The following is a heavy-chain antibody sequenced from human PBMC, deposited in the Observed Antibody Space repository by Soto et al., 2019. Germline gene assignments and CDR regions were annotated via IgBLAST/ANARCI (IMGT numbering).Heavy chain of an antibody. CDR3: ARAMQIVVIIIGFDY. J-gene: IGHJ4*02. CDR2: IWHDGSNT. Sequence: GGSLRLSCAASGFTFSTYGMHWVRQAPGKGLEWVAHIWHDGSNTYYTDSVKGRCTISRDNSKNTLYLQMNSLRADDTAVHYCARAMQIVVIIIGFDYWGQGTLVTVSS. V-gene: IGHV3-30*02. D-gene: IGHD3-22*01. CDR1: GFTFSTYG.